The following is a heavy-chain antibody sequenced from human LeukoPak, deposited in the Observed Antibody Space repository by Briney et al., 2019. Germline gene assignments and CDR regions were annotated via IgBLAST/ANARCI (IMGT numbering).Heavy chain of an antibody. V-gene: IGHV1-69*04. CDR1: GGTFSSYA. D-gene: IGHD2-2*01. J-gene: IGHJ6*02. CDR3: ASFCSSTSCSMRAFAYYYGMDV. Sequence: GASVKVSCKASGGTFSSYAISWVRQAPGQGLEWMGRIIPILGIANYAQKFQGRVTITADKSTSTAYMELSSLRSEDTAVYYCASFCSSTSCSMRAFAYYYGMDVWGQGTTVTVSS. CDR2: IIPILGIA.